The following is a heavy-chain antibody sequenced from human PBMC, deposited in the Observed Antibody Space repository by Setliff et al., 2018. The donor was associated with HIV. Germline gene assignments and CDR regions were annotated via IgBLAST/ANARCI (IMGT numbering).Heavy chain of an antibody. D-gene: IGHD6-6*01. V-gene: IGHV3-15*01. CDR1: GFTFSGAE. Sequence: GESLKISCAASGFTFSGAEIHWVRQASGKGLEWVGRIKSKTDGGTTDYAAPVKGRFTISRDDSKNTLYLQMNSLKTKDTAVYYCRAEYSSSSTPTELTAFDYWGQGTLVTVSS. CDR2: IKSKTDGGTT. CDR3: RAEYSSSSTPTELTAFDY. J-gene: IGHJ4*02.